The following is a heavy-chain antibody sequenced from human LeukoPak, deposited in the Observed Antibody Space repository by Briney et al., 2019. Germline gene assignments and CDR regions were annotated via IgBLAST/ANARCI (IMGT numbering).Heavy chain of an antibody. CDR3: ARYVDYYYYMDV. CDR1: GGSISSYY. J-gene: IGHJ6*03. D-gene: IGHD3-16*01. V-gene: IGHV4-34*01. Sequence: PSETLSLTCTVSGGSISSYYWSWIRQPPGKGLEWIGEINHSGSTNYNPSLKSRVTISVDTSKNHFSLKLSSVTAADTAVYYCARYVDYYYYMDVWGKGTTVTISS. CDR2: INHSGST.